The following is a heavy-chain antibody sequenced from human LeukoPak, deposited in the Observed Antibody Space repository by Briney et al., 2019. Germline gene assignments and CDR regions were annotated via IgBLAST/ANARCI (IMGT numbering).Heavy chain of an antibody. Sequence: ASVKVSCKASGYTFTGYYMHWVRQAPGQGLEWMGRINPNSGGTNYAQKFQGRVTMTRDTSISTAYMELSRLRSDDTAVYYCARADYVWGSYRRLYYYYYMDVWGKGTTVTISS. J-gene: IGHJ6*03. CDR1: GYTFTGYY. D-gene: IGHD3-16*02. CDR2: INPNSGGT. CDR3: ARADYVWGSYRRLYYYYYMDV. V-gene: IGHV1-2*06.